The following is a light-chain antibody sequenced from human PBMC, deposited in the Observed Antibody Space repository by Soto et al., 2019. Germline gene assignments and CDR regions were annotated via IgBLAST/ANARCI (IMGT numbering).Light chain of an antibody. CDR1: SSDVGGYNY. Sequence: QSALTQPPSASGSPGQSVTISSTGTSSDVGGYNYVSWYQQYPGRAPKLMIYEVTKRPSGFPDRFSGSKSGNTASLTVSGLQAEDEADYYCSSYAASNNFYFVFGGGTKLTVL. J-gene: IGLJ3*02. CDR2: EVT. CDR3: SSYAASNNFYFV. V-gene: IGLV2-8*01.